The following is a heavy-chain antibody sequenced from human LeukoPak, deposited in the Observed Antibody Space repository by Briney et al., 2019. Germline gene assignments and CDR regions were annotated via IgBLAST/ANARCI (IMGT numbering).Heavy chain of an antibody. Sequence: PWASVKVSCKASGYTFTSYDINWVRQATGQGLEWMGWMNPNSGNTGYVQKFQGRVTMTRNTSISTAYMELSSLRSEDTAVYYCARGYNWNDGDYYGMDVWGQGTTVTVSS. CDR3: ARGYNWNDGDYYGMDV. J-gene: IGHJ6*02. CDR1: GYTFTSYD. V-gene: IGHV1-8*01. D-gene: IGHD1-1*01. CDR2: MNPNSGNT.